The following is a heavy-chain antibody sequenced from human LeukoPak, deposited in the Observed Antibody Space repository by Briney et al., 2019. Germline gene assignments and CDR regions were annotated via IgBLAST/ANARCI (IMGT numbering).Heavy chain of an antibody. CDR1: SGSISTSNYY. CDR2: IFYSGST. CDR3: ANPQVAGTGQYFQH. J-gene: IGHJ1*01. V-gene: IGHV4-39*07. D-gene: IGHD6-19*01. Sequence: SETLSLTCTVSSGSISTSNYYWGWVRQPPGKALEWIGNIFYSGSTYYSPSLKSRVTISLDTSRNQFSLKLSSVTAADTAGYYCANPQVAGTGQYFQHWGQGTLVTVSS.